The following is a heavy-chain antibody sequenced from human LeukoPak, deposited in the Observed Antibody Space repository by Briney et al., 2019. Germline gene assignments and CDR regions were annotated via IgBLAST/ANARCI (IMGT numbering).Heavy chain of an antibody. D-gene: IGHD2-15*01. CDR2: IRYDGSDK. CDR3: AKTPGGSSDY. V-gene: IGHV3-30*02. Sequence: GGSLRLSCAASGFTFSRFGMQWVRQAPGKGLEWVAFIRYDGSDKYYADFVKGRFTIPRDDSKDTLYLQMNSLRAEDTAVYYCAKTPGGSSDYWGQGTLVTVSS. J-gene: IGHJ4*02. CDR1: GFTFSRFG.